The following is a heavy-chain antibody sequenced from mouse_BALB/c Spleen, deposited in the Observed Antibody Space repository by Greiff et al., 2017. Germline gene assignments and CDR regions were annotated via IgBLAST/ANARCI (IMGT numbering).Heavy chain of an antibody. CDR1: GFSLTSYG. CDR3: ARDRRLGYWYFDV. CDR2: IWAGGST. J-gene: IGHJ1*01. D-gene: IGHD2-13*01. V-gene: IGHV2-9*02. Sequence: VQRVESGPGLVAPSQSLSITCTVSGFSLTSYGVHWVRQPPGKGLEWLGVIWAGGSTNYNSALMSRLSISKDNSKSQVFLKMNSLQTDDTAMYYCARDRRLGYWYFDVWGAGTTVTVSS.